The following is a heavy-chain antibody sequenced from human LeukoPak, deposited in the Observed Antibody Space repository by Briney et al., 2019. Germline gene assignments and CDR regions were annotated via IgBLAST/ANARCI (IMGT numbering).Heavy chain of an antibody. CDR2: INPNSGNT. J-gene: IGHJ4*02. V-gene: IGHV1-8*01. Sequence: ASVKVSCKASEYTFTSYDINWVRQATGQGLEWMGWINPNSGNTGYAQKFQGRVTMTRNTSISTAYMELSSLRSEDTAVYYCATLRYFDWLQGSYYFDYWGQGTLVTVSS. D-gene: IGHD3-9*01. CDR1: EYTFTSYD. CDR3: ATLRYFDWLQGSYYFDY.